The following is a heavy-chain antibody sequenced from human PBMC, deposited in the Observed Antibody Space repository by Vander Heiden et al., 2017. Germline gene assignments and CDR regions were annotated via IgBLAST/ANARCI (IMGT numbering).Heavy chain of an antibody. D-gene: IGHD6-6*01. CDR1: GFTVSSNT. CDR3: ARSITSPPGAFDT. V-gene: IGHV3-53*01. J-gene: IGHJ3*02. Sequence: EVQLVESGGGLIQPGGSLRLSCAASGFTVSSNTMSWVRQAPGKGLEWVSLIYSGGDTYSADSVKGRFTISRDISKNTLYLQMNSLRVDDTALYYCARSITSPPGAFDTWGQGTMVTVSS. CDR2: IYSGGDT.